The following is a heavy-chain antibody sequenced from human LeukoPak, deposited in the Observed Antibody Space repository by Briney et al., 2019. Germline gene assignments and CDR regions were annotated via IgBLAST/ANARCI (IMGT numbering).Heavy chain of an antibody. CDR1: GYTFTGYY. CDR2: INPNSGGT. Sequence: ASVKVSCKASGYTFTGYYMHWVRQAPGQGLEWMGWINPNSGGTNYAQKSQGRVTMTRDTSISTAYMELSRLRSDDTAVYYCARGTRRIVVVVAATNWFDPWGQGTLVTVSS. V-gene: IGHV1-2*02. J-gene: IGHJ5*02. CDR3: ARGTRRIVVVVAATNWFDP. D-gene: IGHD2-15*01.